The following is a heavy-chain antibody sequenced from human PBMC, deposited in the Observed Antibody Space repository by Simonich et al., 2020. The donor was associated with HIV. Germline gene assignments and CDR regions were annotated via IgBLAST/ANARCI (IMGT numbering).Heavy chain of an antibody. J-gene: IGHJ3*02. Sequence: QVQLQESGPGLVKPSETLSLTCAVSGYSISAGYYWGWIRQPPGKGLEWIGDIDDSGSPNYSPSHKSRVTISLDTSKNQFSLKLSSVTAADTAVYYCARHSGYADAFDIWGQGTMITVSS. V-gene: IGHV4-38-2*01. D-gene: IGHD5-12*01. CDR2: IDDSGSP. CDR1: GYSISAGYY. CDR3: ARHSGYADAFDI.